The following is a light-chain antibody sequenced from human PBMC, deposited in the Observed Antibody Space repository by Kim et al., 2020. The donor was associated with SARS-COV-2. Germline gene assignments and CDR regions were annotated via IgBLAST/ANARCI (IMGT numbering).Light chain of an antibody. Sequence: SYELTQPPSVSVSPGQTASITCSGDKLGDKYAWWYQQKPGQSPVLVMSQDSKRPSGIPERFSGSNSGNTATLTIRGTQAMDEADYYYQAWDSSTVVFGGG. V-gene: IGLV3-1*01. J-gene: IGLJ2*01. CDR2: QDS. CDR1: KLGDKY. CDR3: QAWDSSTVV.